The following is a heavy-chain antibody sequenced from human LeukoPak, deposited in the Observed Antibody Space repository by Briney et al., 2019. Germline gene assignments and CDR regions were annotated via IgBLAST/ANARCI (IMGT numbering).Heavy chain of an antibody. CDR1: GFTFSSYA. J-gene: IGHJ4*02. D-gene: IGHD1-26*01. Sequence: GGSLRLSCAASGFTFSSYAMSWVRQAPGKGLEWVSGISGSSGNTYYADSVKGRFTISRDNSKNTLYLQMNSLRAEDTAVYYCAKDWGWELPYYFDYWGQGTLVTVSS. CDR2: ISGSSGNT. V-gene: IGHV3-23*01. CDR3: AKDWGWELPYYFDY.